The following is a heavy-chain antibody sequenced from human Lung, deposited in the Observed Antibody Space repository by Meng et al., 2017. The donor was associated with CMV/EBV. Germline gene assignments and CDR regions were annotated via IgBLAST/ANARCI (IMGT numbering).Heavy chain of an antibody. Sequence: QAQLGQSGPALKKPGASVKVSCKATGYTFTSYAMNWVRQAPGQGLEWMGWINTNTGNPTYAQGFTGRFVFSLDTSVSTAYLQISSLKAEDTAVYYCARDSPLDGYSLLDYWGQGTLVTVSS. V-gene: IGHV7-4-1*02. D-gene: IGHD5-24*01. CDR1: GYTFTSYA. J-gene: IGHJ4*02. CDR2: INTNTGNP. CDR3: ARDSPLDGYSLLDY.